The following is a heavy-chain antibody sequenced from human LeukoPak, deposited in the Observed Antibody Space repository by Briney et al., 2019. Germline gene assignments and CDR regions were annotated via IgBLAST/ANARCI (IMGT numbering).Heavy chain of an antibody. J-gene: IGHJ4*02. CDR2: IYPGDSDT. V-gene: IGHV5-51*01. CDR1: GYSFTSYW. CDR3: ARHGVDTASLDY. D-gene: IGHD5-18*01. Sequence: GESLKISCKGSGYSFTSYWIGWVRQMPGKGLELMGIIYPGDSDTRYSPFFQGQVTIFADKSISTAHLQWSSLKASDTAMYYCARHGVDTASLDYWGQGTLVTVS.